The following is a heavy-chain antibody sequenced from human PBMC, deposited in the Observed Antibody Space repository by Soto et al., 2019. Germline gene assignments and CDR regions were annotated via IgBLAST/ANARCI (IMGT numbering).Heavy chain of an antibody. CDR2: MFYDGSSK. CDR3: AKIPPPKPKAMAEIDS. D-gene: IGHD5-18*01. V-gene: IGHV3-30*02. CDR1: GFTFSNFG. J-gene: IGHJ4*02. Sequence: GGSLRLSCAASGFTFSNFGIHWVRQAPGTGLEWVAVMFYDGSSKFYADSVKGRFTVSRDNSKNTLYLRMNSLRAEDTAVYYWAKIPPPKPKAMAEIDSWGQGTLVPVSS.